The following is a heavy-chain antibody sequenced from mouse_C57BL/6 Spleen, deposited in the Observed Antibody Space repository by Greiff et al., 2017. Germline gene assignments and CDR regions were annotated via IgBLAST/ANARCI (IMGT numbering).Heavy chain of an antibody. CDR3: ARHYYYGSSYWYFDV. CDR2: INPSSGYT. V-gene: IGHV1-4*01. D-gene: IGHD1-1*01. CDR1: GYTFTSYT. Sequence: VKLQQSGAELARPGASVKMSCKASGYTFTSYTMHWVKQRPGQGLEWIGYINPSSGYTKYNQKFKDKATLTADKSSSTAYMQLSSLTSEDSAVYYCARHYYYGSSYWYFDVWGTGTTVTVSS. J-gene: IGHJ1*03.